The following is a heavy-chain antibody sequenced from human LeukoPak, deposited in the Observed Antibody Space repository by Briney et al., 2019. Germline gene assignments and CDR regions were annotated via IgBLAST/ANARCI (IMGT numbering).Heavy chain of an antibody. CDR3: ARHAYYYDRSGSYEAFDI. CDR1: GGSISSYY. CDR2: IYYSGST. V-gene: IGHV4-59*08. J-gene: IGHJ3*02. D-gene: IGHD3-22*01. Sequence: SETLSLTCTVSGGSISSYYWSWIRQPPGKGLEWIGYIYYSGSTNYNPSLKSRITISVDTSKNQFSLKLSSVTAADTAVYYCARHAYYYDRSGSYEAFDIWGQGTMVTVSS.